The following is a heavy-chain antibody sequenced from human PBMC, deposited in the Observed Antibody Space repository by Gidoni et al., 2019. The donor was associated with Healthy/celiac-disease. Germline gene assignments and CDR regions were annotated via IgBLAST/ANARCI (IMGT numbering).Heavy chain of an antibody. V-gene: IGHV4-34*01. CDR1: GGSFSGYS. CDR3: ARGPSPNYDILTWGRGNYYYYGMDV. Sequence: QVQLQQWGAGLLKPSETLSPTCAVYGGSFSGYSWSWFRQPPGKGREWIGEITLSVSTKYNPSLKGRVTISVDTSKNQFALKLSSVTAADTAVYYCARGPSPNYDILTWGRGNYYYYGMDVWGQGTTVTVSS. CDR2: ITLSVST. D-gene: IGHD3-9*01. J-gene: IGHJ6*02.